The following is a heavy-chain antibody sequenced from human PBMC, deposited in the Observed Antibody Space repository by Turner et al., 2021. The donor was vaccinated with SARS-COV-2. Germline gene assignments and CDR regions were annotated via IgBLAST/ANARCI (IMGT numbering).Heavy chain of an antibody. Sequence: VQLVESGGGLVQPGGSLRLSCAASGFTFSRYWMSWVRQAPGKGLDWVANIKQDGSEKHFVDSVKGRFTISRDNAKNSLSRQMNRRRAEDTAVDDCARGDSSSWLTYWGQGTLVTVSS. J-gene: IGHJ4*02. CDR3: ARGDSSSWLTY. V-gene: IGHV3-7*01. D-gene: IGHD6-13*01. CDR2: IKQDGSEK. CDR1: GFTFSRYW.